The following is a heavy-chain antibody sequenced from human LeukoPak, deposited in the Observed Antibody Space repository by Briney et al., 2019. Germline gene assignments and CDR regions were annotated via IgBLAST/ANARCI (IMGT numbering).Heavy chain of an antibody. D-gene: IGHD3-3*01. Sequence: SETLSLTCTVSGGSISSYYWGWIRQPAGKGLEWIGRIYTSGSTNYNPSLKSRVTMSVDTSKNQFSLKLSSVTAADTAVYYCAGGAYDFWSGYLVSGTYGMDVWGQGTTVTVSS. J-gene: IGHJ6*02. CDR2: IYTSGST. V-gene: IGHV4-4*07. CDR3: AGGAYDFWSGYLVSGTYGMDV. CDR1: GGSISSYY.